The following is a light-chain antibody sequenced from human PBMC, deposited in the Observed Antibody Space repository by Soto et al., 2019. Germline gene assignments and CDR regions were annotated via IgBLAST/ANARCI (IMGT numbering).Light chain of an antibody. V-gene: IGKV3-15*01. Sequence: EIVMTQFPAALSVIPGERSIICCRDSQNVDSKLALYQHKPGQAPRLLIYGVSTRVTGIPIRFSGSGSGTEFTLTINSLQSEDFAVYYCQQYNSWLQTFGQGTKV. J-gene: IGKJ1*01. CDR3: QQYNSWLQT. CDR2: GVS. CDR1: QNVDSK.